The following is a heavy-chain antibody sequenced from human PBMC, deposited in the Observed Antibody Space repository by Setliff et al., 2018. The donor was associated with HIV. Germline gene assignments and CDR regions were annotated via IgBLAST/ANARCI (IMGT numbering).Heavy chain of an antibody. Sequence: PSATLSLTCSVSGGVSGGDMGVHDCSGIRQPPGKGLEWIGYIYDHEKTFYNPSLKSRVNITVDTSKNQISLQLTSVPVEDTALYYCARLPQDWGQGTLVTVSS. CDR2: IYDHEKT. V-gene: IGHV4-61*08. J-gene: IGHJ4*02. CDR3: ARLPQD. CDR1: GGVSGGDMGVHD.